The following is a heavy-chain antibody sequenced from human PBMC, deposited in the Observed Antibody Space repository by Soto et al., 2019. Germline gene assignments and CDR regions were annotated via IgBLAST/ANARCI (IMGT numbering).Heavy chain of an antibody. CDR2: ISSSSSTI. J-gene: IGHJ6*02. V-gene: IGHV3-48*02. CDR3: AREVRRVYYYGMDV. Sequence: EVQLVESGGGLVQPGGSLRLSCAASGFTFSSYSMNWVRQAPGKGLEWVSYISSSSSTIDYADSVKGRFTISRDNAKNSLYLQMNSLRDEDTAVYYCAREVRRVYYYGMDVWGQGTTVTVSS. D-gene: IGHD3-10*01. CDR1: GFTFSSYS.